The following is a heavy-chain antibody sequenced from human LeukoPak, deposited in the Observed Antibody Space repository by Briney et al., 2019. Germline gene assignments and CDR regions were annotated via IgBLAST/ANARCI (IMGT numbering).Heavy chain of an antibody. CDR3: ARGKVGARGEAFDI. D-gene: IGHD1-26*01. V-gene: IGHV4-38-2*02. Sequence: SEALSLTCTVSGYSISAISNWGWIRQSPGRGREWMGSFYHGGSTYYNPSLRSRVTISVDTSKNQFSLKLSSVTAADTAVYYCARGKVGARGEAFDIWGQGTMVTVSS. CDR2: FYHGGST. CDR1: GYSISAISN. J-gene: IGHJ3*02.